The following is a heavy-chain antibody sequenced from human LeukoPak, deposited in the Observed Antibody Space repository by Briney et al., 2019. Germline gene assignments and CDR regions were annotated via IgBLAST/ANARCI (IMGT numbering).Heavy chain of an antibody. J-gene: IGHJ4*02. V-gene: IGHV4-34*01. Sequence: SSETLSLTCAVYGGSFSGYYWSWIRQPPGKGLEWIGEINHSGSTNYNPSLKSRVTISVDTSKNQFSLKLSSVTAADTAVYYCARGRRKVRGVIISLDYWGQGTLVTASS. CDR1: GGSFSGYY. CDR3: ARGRRKVRGVIISLDY. CDR2: INHSGST. D-gene: IGHD3-10*01.